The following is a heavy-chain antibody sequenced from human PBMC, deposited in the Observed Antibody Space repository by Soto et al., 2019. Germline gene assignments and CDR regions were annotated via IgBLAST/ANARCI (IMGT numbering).Heavy chain of an antibody. Sequence: ASVKVSCKASGYTFTSYAMHWVRQAPGQRLEWMGWINPGNGNTKYSQKFQGRVTITRDTSASTAYMELSSLRSDDTAVYYCVLVLMRGGSLNGMVVRGQGITVTLSS. J-gene: IGHJ6*02. CDR1: GYTFTSYA. V-gene: IGHV1-3*01. D-gene: IGHD2-15*01. CDR2: INPGNGNT. CDR3: VLVLMRGGSLNGMVV.